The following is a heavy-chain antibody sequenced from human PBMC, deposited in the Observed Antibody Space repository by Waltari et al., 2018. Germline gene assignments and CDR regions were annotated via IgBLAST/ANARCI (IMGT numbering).Heavy chain of an antibody. D-gene: IGHD2-15*01. CDR3: ARRGSEVVAGYYGMDV. J-gene: IGHJ6*02. CDR1: GGSISSSSYY. Sequence: QLQLQESGPGLVKPSETLSLTCPVSGGSISSSSYYWGWIRQPPGKGLEWIGSIYYSGSTYYNPSLKSRVTISVDTSKNQFSLKLSSVTAADTAVYYCARRGSEVVAGYYGMDVWGQGTTVTVSS. V-gene: IGHV4-39*01. CDR2: IYYSGST.